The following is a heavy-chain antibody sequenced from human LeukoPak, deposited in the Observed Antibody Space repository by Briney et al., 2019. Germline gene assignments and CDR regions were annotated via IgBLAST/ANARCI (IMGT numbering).Heavy chain of an antibody. CDR3: VRGHVGTIFGVIPVNPLGY. CDR1: GFRFSGYW. J-gene: IGHJ4*02. D-gene: IGHD3-3*01. V-gene: IGHV3-74*01. Sequence: GGSLRPSCAGSGFRFSGYWMHWVRQAPGKGLVWVSRVQDDERSASYGDSVKGRFTISKDNAKNILYLQMDGLRVEDTAVYYCVRGHVGTIFGVIPVNPLGYWGQGTLVTVSS. CDR2: VQDDERSA.